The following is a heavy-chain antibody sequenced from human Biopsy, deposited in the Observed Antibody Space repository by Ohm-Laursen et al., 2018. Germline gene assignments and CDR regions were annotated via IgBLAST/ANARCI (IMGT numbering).Heavy chain of an antibody. V-gene: IGHV4-34*08. J-gene: IGHJ4*02. D-gene: IGHD4-17*01. CDR2: INQAGTT. Sequence: TLSLTCVVFGKTFSDYQWSWIRQPPGKGLEWIGQINQAGTTNYNPSLKSRVSISADASKYEFSLRLTSVTAADTAVYFCGNEVYGRDYWGLGAQVTVSS. CDR1: GKTFSDYQ. CDR3: GNEVYGRDY.